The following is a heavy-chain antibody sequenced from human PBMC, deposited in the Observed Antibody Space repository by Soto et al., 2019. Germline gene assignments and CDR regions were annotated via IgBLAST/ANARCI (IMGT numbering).Heavy chain of an antibody. CDR2: IIPIFGTA. CDR3: ARGGSGHCRSTSCSDFDY. CDR1: GGTFSSYA. D-gene: IGHD2-2*01. J-gene: IGHJ4*02. V-gene: IGHV1-69*01. Sequence: QVQLVQSGAEVKKPGSSVKVSCKASGGTFSSYAISWVRQAPGQGLEWMGGIIPIFGTANYAQKFQGRVTITADESTSTAYMELSSLRSEDTAVYDCARGGSGHCRSTSCSDFDYWGQGTLVNVSS.